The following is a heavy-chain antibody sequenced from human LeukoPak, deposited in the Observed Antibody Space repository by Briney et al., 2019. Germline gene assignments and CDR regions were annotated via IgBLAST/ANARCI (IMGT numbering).Heavy chain of an antibody. D-gene: IGHD5-24*01. V-gene: IGHV5-51*01. Sequence: GESLKISCKGSGFSFTTYWIAWVRQMPGKGLEWMGIIYPGDSDTRYSPSSQGQVTISADKSVSTAYLQWSSLKASDSAMYYCARPRDGYPGGFDYWGQGTLVTVSS. J-gene: IGHJ4*02. CDR2: IYPGDSDT. CDR3: ARPRDGYPGGFDY. CDR1: GFSFTTYW.